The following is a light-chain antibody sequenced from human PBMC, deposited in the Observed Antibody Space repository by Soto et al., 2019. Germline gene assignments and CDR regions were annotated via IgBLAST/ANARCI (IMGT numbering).Light chain of an antibody. V-gene: IGLV2-11*01. CDR3: CAYAGSYSLV. CDR2: DVN. CDR1: SSDVGAYNY. Sequence: QSALTQPRSVSGSPGQSVTISCTGTSSDVGAYNYVSWYQQHPGKAPKVMIYDVNKRPSGVPDRFSGSKSDNTTSLTISGLPAEDADDYYCCAYAGSYSLVFGGGTQLTVL. J-gene: IGLJ2*01.